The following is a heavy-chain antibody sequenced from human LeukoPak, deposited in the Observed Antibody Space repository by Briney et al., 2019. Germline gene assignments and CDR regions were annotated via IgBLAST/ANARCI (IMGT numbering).Heavy chain of an antibody. CDR3: ARGPVTKFEI. V-gene: IGHV3-21*04. CDR2: ISSSSGYI. D-gene: IGHD4-17*01. CDR1: GFTFSSYS. Sequence: GGSLRLSCAASGFTFSSYSMNWVRQAPGKGLEWVSSISSSSGYIYYADSVKGRFTISRDNSNNTLYLQMHSLRAEDTAVYYCARGPVTKFEIWGQGTILTVSS. J-gene: IGHJ3*02.